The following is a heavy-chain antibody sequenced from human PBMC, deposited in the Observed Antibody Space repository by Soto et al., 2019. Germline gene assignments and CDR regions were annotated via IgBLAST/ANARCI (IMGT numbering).Heavy chain of an antibody. J-gene: IGHJ6*02. CDR3: ARVAWTKGYCSGGSCSPVYGMDV. CDR1: GYTFTSYD. Sequence: GASVKVSCKASGYTFTSYDINWVRQATGQGLEWMGWMNPNSGNTGYAQKFQGRVTMTRNTSISTAYMELSSLRSEDTAVYYCARVAWTKGYCSGGSCSPVYGMDVWGQGTTVTVSS. V-gene: IGHV1-8*01. D-gene: IGHD2-15*01. CDR2: MNPNSGNT.